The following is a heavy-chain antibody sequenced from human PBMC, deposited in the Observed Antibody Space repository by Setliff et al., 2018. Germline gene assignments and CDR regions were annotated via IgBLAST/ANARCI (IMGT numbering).Heavy chain of an antibody. J-gene: IGHJ4*02. V-gene: IGHV3-33*08. CDR2: IWDDGGNK. Sequence: GGSLRLSCVASGFTFSTYRMHWVRQAPGKGLEWVAVIWDDGGNKYHADSVKGRFTISRDNSKNTLYLQMNSLRPDDTAVYYCARTCSGSGCYAGLESWGQGTPVTVSS. CDR1: GFTFSTYR. CDR3: ARTCSGSGCYAGLES. D-gene: IGHD2-15*01.